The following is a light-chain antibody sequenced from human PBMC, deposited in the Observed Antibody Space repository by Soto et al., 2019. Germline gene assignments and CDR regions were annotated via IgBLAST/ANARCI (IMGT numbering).Light chain of an antibody. CDR3: SSYTSRSTVV. V-gene: IGLV2-14*01. CDR2: GVT. J-gene: IGLJ2*01. CDR1: SSDIGGYNY. Sequence: QSALTQPASVSGSPGQSITISCTGTSSDIGGYNYVSWYQHFPGKAPKLMISGVTNRPSGVSNRFSGSKSGNTAFLTVSGLQAEDEADYYCSSYTSRSTVVFGGGTKVTVL.